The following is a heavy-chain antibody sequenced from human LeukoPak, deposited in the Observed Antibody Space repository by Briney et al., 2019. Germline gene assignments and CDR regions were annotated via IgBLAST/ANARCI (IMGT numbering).Heavy chain of an antibody. J-gene: IGHJ4*02. CDR2: IYYSGST. Sequence: SETLSLTCTVSGGSISSDSYYWAWIRQPPGKGLGWIASIYYSGSTYYNPSLKSRVTISVDTSRNQFSLKLSSVTAADTAVYYCASLAVAGLSEGYWGQGTLVIVSS. D-gene: IGHD6-19*01. V-gene: IGHV4-39*01. CDR3: ASLAVAGLSEGY. CDR1: GGSISSDSYY.